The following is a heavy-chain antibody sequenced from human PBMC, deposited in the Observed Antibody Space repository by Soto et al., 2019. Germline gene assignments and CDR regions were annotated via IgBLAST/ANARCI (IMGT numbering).Heavy chain of an antibody. CDR2: ISYDGSNE. V-gene: IGHV3-30*18. D-gene: IGHD2-2*01. CDR3: AKEYWSITNCMFDY. CDR1: GFTFSNYG. J-gene: IGHJ4*02. Sequence: QVQLVESGGGVVQPGRSLRLSCAASGFTFSNYGMQWVRQAPGKGLEWVALISYDGSNEYCADSVNGRFTISRDNSKNTLYLPLNSLRAEDTAVYYCAKEYWSITNCMFDYWGQGTLVTVSS.